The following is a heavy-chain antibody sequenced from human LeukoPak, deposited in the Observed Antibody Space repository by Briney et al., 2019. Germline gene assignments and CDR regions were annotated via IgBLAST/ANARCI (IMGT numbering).Heavy chain of an antibody. CDR2: ISASGGTT. CDR3: AKDPTDFDSSGQTYFDY. CDR1: GITFSSCA. J-gene: IGHJ4*02. Sequence: PGGSLRLSCAASGITFSSCAMSWVRQAPGKGLEWVSGISASGGTTYYADSVKGRFTISRDNSKNTLVLQLNSLRAEDTAVYYCAKDPTDFDSSGQTYFDYWGQGTLVTVSS. V-gene: IGHV3-23*01. D-gene: IGHD3-22*01.